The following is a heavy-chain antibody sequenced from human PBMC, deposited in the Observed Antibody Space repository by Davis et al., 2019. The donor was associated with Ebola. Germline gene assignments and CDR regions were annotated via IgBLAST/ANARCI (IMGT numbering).Heavy chain of an antibody. CDR2: IYYSGST. J-gene: IGHJ6*02. CDR1: GGSISSYY. Sequence: PSETLSLTCTVSGGSISSYYWSWIRQPPGKGLEWIGYIYYSGSTNYNPSLKSRVTISVDTSKNQFSLKLSSVTAADTAVYYCARVGSTAGGYYYYGMDVWGQGTTVTVSS. CDR3: ARVGSTAGGYYYYGMDV. D-gene: IGHD3-16*01. V-gene: IGHV4-59*01.